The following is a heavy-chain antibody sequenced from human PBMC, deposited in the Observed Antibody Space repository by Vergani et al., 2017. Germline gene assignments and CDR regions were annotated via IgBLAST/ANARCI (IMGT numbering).Heavy chain of an antibody. CDR2: ISSSGSTI. CDR3: AKVGSGWGAEYFQH. Sequence: EVQLVESGGGLVQPGGSLRLSCAASGFTFSSYEMNWVRQAPGKGLEWVSYISSSGSTIYYADSVKGRFTISRDNSKNTLYLQMNSLRAEDTAVYYCAKVGSGWGAEYFQHWGQGTLVTVSS. CDR1: GFTFSSYE. V-gene: IGHV3-48*03. D-gene: IGHD6-19*01. J-gene: IGHJ1*01.